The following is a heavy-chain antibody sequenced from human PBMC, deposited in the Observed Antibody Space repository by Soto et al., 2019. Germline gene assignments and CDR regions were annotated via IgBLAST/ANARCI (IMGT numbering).Heavy chain of an antibody. V-gene: IGHV2-5*02. CDR1: GFSLNTGGLG. J-gene: IGHJ6*02. CDR2: IYWDGDK. Sequence: SGPTLGNPTQTLTLTCTFSGFSLNTGGLGVGWIRQPPGKALEWLALIYWDGDKRYSPSLQSRLSITKDTSNNQVVLTMTNMDPVDTAIYYCVQSRCGGDCLRSYSFRYYYRMGVWGQGTT. CDR3: VQSRCGGDCLRSYSFRYYYRMGV. D-gene: IGHD2-21*02.